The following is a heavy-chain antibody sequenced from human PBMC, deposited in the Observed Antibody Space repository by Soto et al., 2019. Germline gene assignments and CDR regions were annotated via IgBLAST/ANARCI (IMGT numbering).Heavy chain of an antibody. V-gene: IGHV3-30-3*01. D-gene: IGHD5-12*01. CDR3: ARGSSGYGADNWFDP. CDR1: GFTFSSYA. CDR2: ISYDGSNK. Sequence: RLSCAASGFTFSSYAMHWVRQAPGKGLEWVAVISYDGSNKYYADSVKGRFTISRDNSKNTLYLQMNSLRAEDTAVYYCARGSSGYGADNWFDPWGQGALVAVSS. J-gene: IGHJ5*02.